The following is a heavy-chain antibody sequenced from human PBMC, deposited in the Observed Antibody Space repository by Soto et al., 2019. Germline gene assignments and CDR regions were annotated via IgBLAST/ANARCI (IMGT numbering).Heavy chain of an antibody. CDR3: ARGRVGTAYFDY. V-gene: IGHV3-48*02. Sequence: LKISCAASGFTFTSNSMNWVRQAPGKGLEWISYITSSSTTIYYADSVKGRFTISRDNAKNSVYLQLNSLRDEDTALYYCARGRVGTAYFDYWGQGALVTVSS. D-gene: IGHD2-21*02. CDR1: GFTFTSNS. J-gene: IGHJ4*02. CDR2: ITSSSTTI.